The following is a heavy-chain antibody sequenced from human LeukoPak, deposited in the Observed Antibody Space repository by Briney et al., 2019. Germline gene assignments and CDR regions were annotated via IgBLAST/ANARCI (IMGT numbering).Heavy chain of an antibody. D-gene: IGHD6-25*01. CDR1: RNTFNGNY. J-gene: IGHJ4*02. Sequence: ASVKVSCKSSRNTFNGNYMHWVRQTPGQGLEWMGWINPDSGGTNYAQKFQDRVTMTRDTPIGTIYMSLRRLSSDDTAIYYCAGGSGYYFFDNWGQGTLLTV. CDR3: AGGSGYYFFDN. CDR2: INPDSGGT. V-gene: IGHV1-2*02.